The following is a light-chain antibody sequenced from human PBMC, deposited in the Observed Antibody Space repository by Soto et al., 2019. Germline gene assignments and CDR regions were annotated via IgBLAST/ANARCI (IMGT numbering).Light chain of an antibody. Sequence: ETVMTQSPATLSVSPGEGATLSCRASQSVSINLAWYQQKPGQAPRLLIYGASTRATGIPARFSGSLSGTEFTLTISSLQSEDFAVYYCQQYNNWPPITFGQGTRLEIK. V-gene: IGKV3-15*01. CDR1: QSVSIN. CDR3: QQYNNWPPIT. J-gene: IGKJ5*01. CDR2: GAS.